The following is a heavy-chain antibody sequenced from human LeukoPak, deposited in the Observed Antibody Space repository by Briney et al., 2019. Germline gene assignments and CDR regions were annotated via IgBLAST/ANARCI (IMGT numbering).Heavy chain of an antibody. J-gene: IGHJ4*02. Sequence: ETLSLTCAVYGGSFSGYYWSWVRQAPGKGLEWVSAISGSGGSTYYADSVKGRFTISRDNSKNTLYLQMNSLRAEDTAVYYCARGREGVGAFDYWGQGTLVSVSS. CDR3: ARGREGVGAFDY. D-gene: IGHD1-26*01. CDR2: ISGSGGST. V-gene: IGHV3-23*01. CDR1: GGSFSGYY.